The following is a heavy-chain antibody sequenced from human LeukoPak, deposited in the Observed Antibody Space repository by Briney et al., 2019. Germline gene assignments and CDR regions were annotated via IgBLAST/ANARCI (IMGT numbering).Heavy chain of an antibody. Sequence: ASLTVSFTASGYSFTPYDINWVRQAPGQGLEWMGWMNLKSGYTGYAQKFQGRVTITRDTSTSTVYMELSSLRSEDTAVYYCARVAGSIDYWGQGTLVTVSS. CDR1: GYSFTPYD. D-gene: IGHD1-26*01. V-gene: IGHV1-8*03. J-gene: IGHJ4*02. CDR2: MNLKSGYT. CDR3: ARVAGSIDY.